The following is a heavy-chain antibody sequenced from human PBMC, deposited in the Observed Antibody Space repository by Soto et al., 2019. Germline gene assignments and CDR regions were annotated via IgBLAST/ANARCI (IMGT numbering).Heavy chain of an antibody. CDR2: IWYDGSNK. CDR1: GFTFSSYG. J-gene: IGHJ4*02. Sequence: QVQLVESGGGVVQPGRSLRLSCAASGFTFSSYGMHWVRQAPGKGLEWVAVIWYDGSNKYYADSVKGRFTITRDNSKNTLYLQKNSLRAEDTAVYYCARDGGSSSWYSDHYFDYWGQGTLVTVSS. D-gene: IGHD6-13*01. V-gene: IGHV3-33*01. CDR3: ARDGGSSSWYSDHYFDY.